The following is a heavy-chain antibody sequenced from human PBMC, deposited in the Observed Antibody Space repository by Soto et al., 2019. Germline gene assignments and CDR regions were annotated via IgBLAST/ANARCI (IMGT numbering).Heavy chain of an antibody. Sequence: QVQLVESGGGVVQPGRSLRLSCAASGFTFSSYSMHWVRQGPGMGLEWVAVISYDGSDKYYADSVKGRFTISRDNSKNTLYLQMNSLRAEYTAVYYCAREAGVYGSGSYGMDVWGQGTTVTVSS. CDR1: GFTFSSYS. J-gene: IGHJ6*02. CDR3: AREAGVYGSGSYGMDV. CDR2: ISYDGSDK. V-gene: IGHV3-30-3*01. D-gene: IGHD3-10*01.